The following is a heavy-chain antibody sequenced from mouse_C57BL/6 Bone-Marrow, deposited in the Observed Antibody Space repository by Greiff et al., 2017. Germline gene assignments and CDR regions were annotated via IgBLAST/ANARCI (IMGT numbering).Heavy chain of an antibody. J-gene: IGHJ3*01. CDR3: TKRGDGYDGAWYAY. V-gene: IGHV1-15*01. CDR1: GYTFTDYE. Sequence: QVQLKQSGAELVRPGASVTLSCKASGYTFTDYEMHWVKQTPVHGLEWIGAIDPATGGTAYTQKFKGKAILTADKSSSTAYMELRSLTSEDSAVYYCTKRGDGYDGAWYAYWGQGTLVTVSA. D-gene: IGHD2-2*01. CDR2: IDPATGGT.